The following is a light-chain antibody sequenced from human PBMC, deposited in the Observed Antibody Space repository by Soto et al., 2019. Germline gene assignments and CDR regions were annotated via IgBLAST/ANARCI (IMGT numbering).Light chain of an antibody. CDR1: SSDVGGYDY. V-gene: IGLV2-14*01. Sequence: QSALTQPASVSGSPGQSITISCTGTSSDVGGYDYVSWYQHHPGKAPKLMIYEVTNRPSGVSNRFSGSKSGNTASLTISGLQAEDEAYYYCGTWDSSLSAGVFGGGTKLTVL. CDR2: EVT. J-gene: IGLJ2*01. CDR3: GTWDSSLSAGV.